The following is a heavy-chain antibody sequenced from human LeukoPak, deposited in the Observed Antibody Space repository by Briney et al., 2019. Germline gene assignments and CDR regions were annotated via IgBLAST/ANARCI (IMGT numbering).Heavy chain of an antibody. V-gene: IGHV4-59*01. CDR3: ARLGYYYDSSGYVWYFDY. J-gene: IGHJ4*02. CDR1: GGSISSYY. CDR2: IYYSGST. Sequence: SETLSLTCTVSGGSISSYYWSWLRQPPGKGLEWIGYIYYSGSTNYNPSLKSRVTISVDTSKNQFSLKLSSVTAADTAVYYCARLGYYYDSSGYVWYFDYWGQGTLVTVSS. D-gene: IGHD3-22*01.